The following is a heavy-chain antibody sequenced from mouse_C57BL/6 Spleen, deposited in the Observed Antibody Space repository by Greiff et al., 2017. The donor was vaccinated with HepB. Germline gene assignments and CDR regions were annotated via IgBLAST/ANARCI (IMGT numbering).Heavy chain of an antibody. CDR3: ARSPGEGFAY. J-gene: IGHJ3*01. Sequence: QVQLKQPGAELVKPGASVKLSCKASGYTFTSYWMQWVKQRPGQGLEWIGEIDPSDSYTNYNQKFKGKATLTVDTSSSTAYMQLSSLTSEDSAVYCCARSPGEGFAYWGQGTLVTVSA. CDR1: GYTFTSYW. D-gene: IGHD3-1*01. V-gene: IGHV1-50*01. CDR2: IDPSDSYT.